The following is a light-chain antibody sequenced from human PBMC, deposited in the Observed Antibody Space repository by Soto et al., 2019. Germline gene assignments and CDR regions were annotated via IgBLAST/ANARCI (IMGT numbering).Light chain of an antibody. CDR2: AAS. Sequence: DIQMTQSPSSLSASVGDRVTITFGASQSISSCLNWYQQKPGKAPKLLIYAASSLQSGVPSRFSGSGSGTDFTLTISSLQPEDFATYYCQQSYSTPRTFGQGTKVDIK. CDR1: QSISSC. J-gene: IGKJ1*01. V-gene: IGKV1-39*01. CDR3: QQSYSTPRT.